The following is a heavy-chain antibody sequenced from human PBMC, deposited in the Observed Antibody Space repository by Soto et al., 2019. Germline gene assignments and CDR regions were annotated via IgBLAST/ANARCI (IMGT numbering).Heavy chain of an antibody. CDR3: ARNESDTAMVSLDY. J-gene: IGHJ4*02. CDR1: GGSFSGYY. CDR2: INHSGST. V-gene: IGHV4-34*01. D-gene: IGHD5-18*01. Sequence: SETLSLTCTVYGGSFSGYYWSWIRQPPGKGLEWIGEINHSGSTNYNPSLKSRVTISVDTSKNQFSLKLSSVTAADTAVYYCARNESDTAMVSLDYWGQGTMVTVSS.